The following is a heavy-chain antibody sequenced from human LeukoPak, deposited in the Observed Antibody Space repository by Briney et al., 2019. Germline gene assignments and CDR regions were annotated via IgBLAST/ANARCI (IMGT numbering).Heavy chain of an antibody. CDR1: GFNFNTYA. CDR2: IRYDGSNK. Sequence: PGGSLRLSCVASGFNFNTYAIHWVRQAPGKGLEWVAFIRYDGSNKYYADSVKGRFTISRDNSKNTLYLQMNSLRAEDTAVYYCAKDLSKGLLYRRGMYYFDYWGQGTLVTVSS. V-gene: IGHV3-30*02. D-gene: IGHD3-10*01. CDR3: AKDLSKGLLYRRGMYYFDY. J-gene: IGHJ4*02.